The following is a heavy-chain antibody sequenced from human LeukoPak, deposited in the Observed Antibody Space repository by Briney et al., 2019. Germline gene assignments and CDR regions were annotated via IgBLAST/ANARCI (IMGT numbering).Heavy chain of an antibody. CDR1: GFTFDDYA. D-gene: IGHD5-12*01. Sequence: GGSLRLSCAASGFTFDDYAMHWVRQAPGKGLEWVSGISWNRGSIGYADSVKGRFTISRDNAKNSLYLQMNRLRAEATALYYCAKALLYSGYDGFDYWGQGTLVTVSS. CDR3: AKALLYSGYDGFDY. V-gene: IGHV3-9*01. CDR2: ISWNRGSI. J-gene: IGHJ4*02.